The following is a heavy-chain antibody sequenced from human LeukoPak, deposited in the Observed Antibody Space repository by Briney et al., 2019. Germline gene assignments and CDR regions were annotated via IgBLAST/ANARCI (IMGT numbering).Heavy chain of an antibody. CDR1: GYPFISNA. CDR2: INTNTGNP. CDR3: ARDNTGDIDY. Sequence: ASVKVSCKASGYPFISNAMNWVRQAPGQGLELMGWINTNTGNPTYAQGFTGRFVFSLDTSVSTAYLQISSLKTEDTAVYYCARDNTGDIDYWGQGTLVTVSS. D-gene: IGHD7-27*01. V-gene: IGHV7-4-1*02. J-gene: IGHJ4*02.